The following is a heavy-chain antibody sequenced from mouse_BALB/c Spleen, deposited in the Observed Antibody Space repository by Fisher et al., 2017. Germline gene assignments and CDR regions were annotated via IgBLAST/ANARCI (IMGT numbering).Heavy chain of an antibody. CDR3: AREWGTGDAMDY. D-gene: IGHD4-1*01. Sequence: KFKGKATLTADKSSSTAYMQLSSLTSEDSAVYYCAREWGTGDAMDYWGQGTSVTVSS. V-gene: IGHV1-4*01. J-gene: IGHJ4*01.